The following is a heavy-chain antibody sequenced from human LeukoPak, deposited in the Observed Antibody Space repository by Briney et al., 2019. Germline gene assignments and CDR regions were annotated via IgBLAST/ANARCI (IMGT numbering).Heavy chain of an antibody. D-gene: IGHD3-3*01. CDR3: ATVGVYYYGMDV. CDR1: GYTLTELS. V-gene: IGHV1-24*01. J-gene: IGHJ6*02. CDR2: FDPEDGET. Sequence: ASVNVSCKVSGYTLTELSMHWVRQAPGKGLEWMGGFDPEDGETIYAQKFQGRVTMTEDTSTDTAYMELSSLGSEDTAVYYCATVGVYYYGMDVWGQGTTVTVSS.